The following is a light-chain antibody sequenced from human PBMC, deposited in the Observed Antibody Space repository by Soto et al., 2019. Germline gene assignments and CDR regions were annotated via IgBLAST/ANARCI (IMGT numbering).Light chain of an antibody. J-gene: IGKJ1*01. CDR1: QSISSW. CDR2: AAS. CDR3: QQYDIYST. V-gene: IGKV1-5*01. Sequence: DIQMTQSPSTLSASVGDRVTITCRASQSISSWLAWYQQKPGKAPKLLIYAASTLESGVPSRFSGSGSGTEFTLTISGLQPDDSAAYYCQQYDIYSTLGQGTKVDI.